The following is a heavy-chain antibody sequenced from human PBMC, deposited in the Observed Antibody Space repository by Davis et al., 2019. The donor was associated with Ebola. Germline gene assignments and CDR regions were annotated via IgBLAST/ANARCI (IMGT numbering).Heavy chain of an antibody. CDR3: ARQASLYGNIDY. CDR1: GYSFTTYW. CDR2: IYPGDSDT. D-gene: IGHD2/OR15-2a*01. V-gene: IGHV5-51*01. J-gene: IGHJ4*02. Sequence: KVSCKASGYSFTTYWIAWVRQTPAKGLEWMGIIYPGDSDTRYSPSFEGQVTISVDRSISTAYLQWSSLKASDTALYYCARQASLYGNIDYWGQGTLVTVSS.